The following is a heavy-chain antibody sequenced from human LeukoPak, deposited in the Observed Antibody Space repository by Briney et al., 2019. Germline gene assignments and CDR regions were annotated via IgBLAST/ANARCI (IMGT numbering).Heavy chain of an antibody. V-gene: IGHV3-13*01. D-gene: IGHD3-22*01. J-gene: IGHJ4*02. CDR3: ARGATNYYDSSGYLVEKVFDY. CDR2: IDTAGDT. Sequence: GGSLRLSCAASGFTFSSYDMHWVRQAPGEGLEWVSGIDTAGDTYYPGSVKGRFTISRDNAKNSLYLQMNSLRAEDTAVYYCARGATNYYDSSGYLVEKVFDYWGQGTLVTVSS. CDR1: GFTFSSYD.